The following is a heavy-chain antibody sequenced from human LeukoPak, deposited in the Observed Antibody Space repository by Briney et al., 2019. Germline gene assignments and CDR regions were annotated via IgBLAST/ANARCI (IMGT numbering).Heavy chain of an antibody. CDR3: ARDRIAAAGIDY. D-gene: IGHD6-13*01. J-gene: IGHJ4*02. Sequence: SVTLSLTCTVSGGSITSYYWSWIRQPAGKGLEWIGRIYTSGSTNYNPSLKSRVTMSIDTSKNQFSLKLSSVTAADTAVYYCARDRIAAAGIDYWGQGTLVTVSS. CDR2: IYTSGST. V-gene: IGHV4-4*07. CDR1: GGSITSYY.